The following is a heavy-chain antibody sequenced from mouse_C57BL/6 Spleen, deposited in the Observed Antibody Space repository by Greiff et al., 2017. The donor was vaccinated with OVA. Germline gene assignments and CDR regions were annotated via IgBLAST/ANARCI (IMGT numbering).Heavy chain of an antibody. D-gene: IGHD1-1*01. CDR2: IYPGDGDT. CDR3: ARGRSYDGSSYDRDY. J-gene: IGHJ4*01. V-gene: IGHV1-80*01. Sequence: VQLQQSGAELVKPGASVKISCKASGYAFSSYWMNWVKQRPGKGLEWIGQIYPGDGDTNYNGKFKGKATLTADKSSSTAYMQLSSLTSEDSAVYFGARGRSYDGSSYDRDYWGQGTSVTVSS. CDR1: GYAFSSYW.